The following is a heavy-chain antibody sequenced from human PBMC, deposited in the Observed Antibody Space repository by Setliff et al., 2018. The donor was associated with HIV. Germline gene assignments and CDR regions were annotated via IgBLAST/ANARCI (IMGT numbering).Heavy chain of an antibody. D-gene: IGHD4-17*01. CDR1: GYTFNNYG. V-gene: IGHV1-18*01. CDR2: INTHSGYT. Sequence: ASVKVSCKASGYTFNNYGISWVRQAPGQGLEWMGWINTHSGYTNYAQNVQGRVTMTRDTSIRTAYMELRMLTSDDTAIYYCTRSTTADWGQGTMVTVSS. J-gene: IGHJ4*02. CDR3: TRSTTAD.